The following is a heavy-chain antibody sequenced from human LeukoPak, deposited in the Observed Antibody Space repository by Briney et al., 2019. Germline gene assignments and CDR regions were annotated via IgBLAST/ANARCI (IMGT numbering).Heavy chain of an antibody. CDR1: GGSISPYY. CDR2: IYYSGST. V-gene: IGHV4-59*01. CDR3: ARYSGSYGAFDI. Sequence: SETLSLTCTVSGGSISPYYWSWIRQPPARGLAWIGYIYYSGSTNYNPSLKSRVTISVDTSKNQFSLKLSSVTAADTAVYYCARYSGSYGAFDIWGQGTMVTVSS. J-gene: IGHJ3*02. D-gene: IGHD1-26*01.